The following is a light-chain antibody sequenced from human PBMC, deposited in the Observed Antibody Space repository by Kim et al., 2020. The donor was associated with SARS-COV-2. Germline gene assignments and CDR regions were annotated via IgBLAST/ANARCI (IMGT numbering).Light chain of an antibody. CDR3: QQHDAWPLT. CDR2: GAS. CDR1: QGVSRN. J-gene: IGKJ4*01. V-gene: IGKV3-15*01. Sequence: SVSPGERATLSCWASQGVSRNLVWYQQNPGQAPRLLLYGASTRATGIPARFSGSGSGTEFTLTISSLQPEDFVLYYCQQHDAWPLTFGGGTKLEI.